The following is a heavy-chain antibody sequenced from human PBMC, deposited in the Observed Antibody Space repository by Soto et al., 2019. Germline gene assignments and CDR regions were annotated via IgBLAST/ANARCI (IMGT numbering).Heavy chain of an antibody. CDR2: ISGSGGST. CDR1: GFTFSSYA. V-gene: IGHV3-23*01. Sequence: PGGSLRLSCAASGFTFSSYAMSWVRQAPGKGLEWVSAISGSGGSTYYADSVKGRFTISRDNSKNTLYLQMNSLRAEDTAVYYCAKYSGYGTLRRYYYYGMDVWGQGTTATVSS. J-gene: IGHJ6*02. CDR3: AKYSGYGTLRRYYYYGMDV. D-gene: IGHD5-12*01.